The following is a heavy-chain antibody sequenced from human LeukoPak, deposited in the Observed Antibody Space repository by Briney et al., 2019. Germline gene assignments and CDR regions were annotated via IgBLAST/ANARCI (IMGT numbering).Heavy chain of an antibody. CDR1: GFTFSDYW. J-gene: IGHJ4*02. CDR3: TGGALDY. V-gene: IGHV3-7*04. CDR2: IIQYGREQ. Sequence: GGSLRLSCAASGFTFSDYWMSWVRQAPGQGLEWVAKIIQYGREQRFVDSVKGRFTISRDNAKNSLFLQMDSLRAEDTAVYYCTGGALDYWGQGALVTVSS.